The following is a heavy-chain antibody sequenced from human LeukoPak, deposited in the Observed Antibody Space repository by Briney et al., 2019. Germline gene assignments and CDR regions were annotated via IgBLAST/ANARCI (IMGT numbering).Heavy chain of an antibody. D-gene: IGHD3-10*01. J-gene: IGHJ3*02. CDR2: INPGGGTT. CDR1: VYSFPNYY. Sequence: ASVTESFLSSVYSFPNYYLHWVRQAPGQGGEGMGIINPGGGTTTYAQKFQGRVTMTRDTSTSTVYMELSSLRSEDTAVYYCARGGFTTMVRGVIITLDAFDIWGQGTMVTVSS. CDR3: ARGGFTTMVRGVIITLDAFDI. V-gene: IGHV1-46*01.